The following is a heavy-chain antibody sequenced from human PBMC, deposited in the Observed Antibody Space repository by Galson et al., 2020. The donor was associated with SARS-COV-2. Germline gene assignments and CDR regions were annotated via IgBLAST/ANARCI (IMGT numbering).Heavy chain of an antibody. Sequence: TGGSLRLSCVPSGFTFDSYDMHWVRPATGKGLEWVSVIDIAGDTYYPDSVKGRFTISRESAKNSLYLQMNSLRAGDTAVYYCARARPYYYGSGSFSYFDYWGQGTLVTVSS. V-gene: IGHV3-13*01. CDR1: GFTFDSYD. CDR2: IDIAGDT. J-gene: IGHJ4*02. D-gene: IGHD3-10*01. CDR3: ARARPYYYGSGSFSYFDY.